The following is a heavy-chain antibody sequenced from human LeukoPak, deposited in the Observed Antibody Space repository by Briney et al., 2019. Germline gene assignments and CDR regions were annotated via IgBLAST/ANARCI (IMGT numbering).Heavy chain of an antibody. CDR2: IWFDGGKI. Sequence: PGGSLRLSCAASGFTLSHYGMHWVRQAPGMGLEWVAVIWFDGGKIHYLDSVKGRFTISRDNSKNTLYLQMDNLRADDTAVYYCARDQRGYSYGYVYYGMDVWGQGTTVTVSS. D-gene: IGHD5-18*01. V-gene: IGHV3-33*01. CDR1: GFTLSHYG. J-gene: IGHJ6*02. CDR3: ARDQRGYSYGYVYYGMDV.